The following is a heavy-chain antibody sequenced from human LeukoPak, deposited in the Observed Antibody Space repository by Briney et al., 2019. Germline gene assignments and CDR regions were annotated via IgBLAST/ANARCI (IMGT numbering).Heavy chain of an antibody. J-gene: IGHJ4*02. V-gene: IGHV3-21*01. CDR1: GFTFSSYS. Sequence: GGSLRLSCAASGFTFSSYSMNWVRQAPGKGLEWVSSISSSSYIYYADSVKGRFTISRDNAKNSLYLQMNSLRAEDTAVYYCARDRVATDLFDYWGQGTLVTVSS. CDR3: ARDRVATDLFDY. CDR2: ISSSSYI.